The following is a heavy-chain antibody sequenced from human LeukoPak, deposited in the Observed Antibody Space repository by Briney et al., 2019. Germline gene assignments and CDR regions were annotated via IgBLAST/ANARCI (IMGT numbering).Heavy chain of an antibody. CDR2: IRWNSGSI. CDR1: GFTFDDYA. V-gene: IGHV3-9*01. J-gene: IGHJ4*02. CDR3: AKDDMRNTQYSSSSGLFDY. D-gene: IGHD6-6*01. Sequence: PGGSLRLSCAASGFTFDDYAMHWVRQAPGKGLERVSGIRWNSGSIGYADSVKGRFTISRDNAKNSLYLQMNSLRAEDTALYYCAKDDMRNTQYSSSSGLFDYWGQGTLVTVSS.